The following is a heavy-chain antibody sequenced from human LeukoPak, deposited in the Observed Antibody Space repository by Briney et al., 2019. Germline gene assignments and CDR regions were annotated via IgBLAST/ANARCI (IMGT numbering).Heavy chain of an antibody. D-gene: IGHD3-16*02. Sequence: GGSLRLSCAASGFTFSSYWMSWVRQAPGKGLEWVANIKQDGSEKYYVDSVKGRFTISRDNAKNSLYLQMNSLRAEDTAVYYCARDNPDYDYIWGSYRGGDAFDIWGQRTMVTVSS. V-gene: IGHV3-7*01. CDR1: GFTFSSYW. J-gene: IGHJ3*02. CDR3: ARDNPDYDYIWGSYRGGDAFDI. CDR2: IKQDGSEK.